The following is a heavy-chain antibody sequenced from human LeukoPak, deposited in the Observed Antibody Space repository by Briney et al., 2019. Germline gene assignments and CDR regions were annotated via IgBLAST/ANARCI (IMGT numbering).Heavy chain of an antibody. Sequence: GGSLRLSCAASGFTFSSYEMNWVRQAPGKGLEWASYISSSGSTIYYADSVKGRFTISRDNAKNSLYLQMNSLRAEDTAVYYCAREVSLAATGYYYYGMDVWGKGTTVTVSS. J-gene: IGHJ6*04. CDR1: GFTFSSYE. V-gene: IGHV3-48*03. D-gene: IGHD2-15*01. CDR2: ISSSGSTI. CDR3: AREVSLAATGYYYYGMDV.